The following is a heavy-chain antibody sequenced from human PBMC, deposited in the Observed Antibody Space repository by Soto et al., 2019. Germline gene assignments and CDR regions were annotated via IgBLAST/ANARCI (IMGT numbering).Heavy chain of an antibody. CDR1: GVSFSGYY. CDR3: AGVTYSGPMGGDY. J-gene: IGHJ4*02. V-gene: IGHV4-34*02. CDR2: IDHTGNT. Sequence: QVQLQQWGAGLLKPSETLSLTCAVYGVSFSGYYWSWIRQPPGRGLEWIGEIDHTGNTNYNPSLKSRITISVATSNNLLSLHWRSVTAADTAVYYCAGVTYSGPMGGDYWGQGTLVTVFS. D-gene: IGHD5-12*01.